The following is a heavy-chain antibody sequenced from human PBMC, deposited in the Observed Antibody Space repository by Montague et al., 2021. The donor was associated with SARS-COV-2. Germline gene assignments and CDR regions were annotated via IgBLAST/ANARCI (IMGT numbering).Heavy chain of an antibody. CDR1: GGSISSSSYY. D-gene: IGHD3-9*01. CDR2: IYYSGST. V-gene: IGHV4-39*05. J-gene: IGHJ3*02. Sequence: SETPSLTCTVSGGSISSSSYYWGWIRQPPGKGLEWIGSIYYSGSTYYNPSLKSRVTISVDTSKNQFSLKLSSVTAADTAVYSCATYYDILTGYYIDAFDIWGQGTMVTVSS. CDR3: ATYYDILTGYYIDAFDI.